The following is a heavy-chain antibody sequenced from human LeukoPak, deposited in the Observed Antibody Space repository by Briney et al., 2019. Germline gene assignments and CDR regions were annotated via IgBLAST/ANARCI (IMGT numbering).Heavy chain of an antibody. CDR2: ISYDGSNK. V-gene: IGHV3-30*03. Sequence: GGSLRLSCAASGFTFSTYSMNWVRQAPGKGLEWVAVISYDGSNKYYADSVKGRFTISRDNSKNTLYLQMNSLRADDTAMYYCARDRESRGGRFDYWGQGTLVTVSS. J-gene: IGHJ4*02. CDR1: GFTFSTYS. CDR3: ARDRESRGGRFDY. D-gene: IGHD3-16*01.